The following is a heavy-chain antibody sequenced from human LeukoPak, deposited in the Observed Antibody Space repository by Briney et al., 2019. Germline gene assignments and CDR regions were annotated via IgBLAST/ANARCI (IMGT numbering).Heavy chain of an antibody. CDR3: ARGLARAIFGVVIHYYYYGMDV. J-gene: IGHJ6*02. Sequence: SQTLSLTCTVSGGSISSGSYYWSWIRQPAGKGLGWIGRIYTSGSTNYNPSLKSRVTISVDTSKNQFSLKLSSVTAADTAVYYCARGLARAIFGVVIHYYYYGMDVWGQGTTVTVSS. D-gene: IGHD3-3*01. CDR2: IYTSGST. V-gene: IGHV4-61*02. CDR1: GGSISSGSYY.